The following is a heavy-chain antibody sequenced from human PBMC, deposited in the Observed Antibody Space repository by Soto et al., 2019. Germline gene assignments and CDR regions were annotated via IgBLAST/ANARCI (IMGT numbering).Heavy chain of an antibody. CDR2: IWYDGSNK. Sequence: PGGSLRLSCAASGFTFSSYGMHWVRQAPGKGLEWVAVIWYDGSNKYYADSVKGRFTISRDNSKNTLYLQMNSLRAEDTAVYYCARDPVYSYRQNYFDYWGQGTLVTVSS. J-gene: IGHJ4*02. CDR1: GFTFSSYG. CDR3: ARDPVYSYRQNYFDY. V-gene: IGHV3-33*01. D-gene: IGHD3-16*02.